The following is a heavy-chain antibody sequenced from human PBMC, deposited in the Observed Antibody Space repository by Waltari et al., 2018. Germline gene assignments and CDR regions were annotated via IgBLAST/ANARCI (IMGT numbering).Heavy chain of an antibody. CDR3: ARTVTTNGLVPNYYYYYYMDV. V-gene: IGHV1-69*14. Sequence: QVQLVQSGAEVKKPGSSVKVSCKASGGTFSSYAISWVRQAPGQGLEWMGGIIPIFGTANYAQKFQGRVTITADKSTSTAYMELSSLRSEDTAVYYCARTVTTNGLVPNYYYYYYMDVWGKGTTVTVSS. CDR1: GGTFSSYA. J-gene: IGHJ6*03. CDR2: IIPIFGTA. D-gene: IGHD4-17*01.